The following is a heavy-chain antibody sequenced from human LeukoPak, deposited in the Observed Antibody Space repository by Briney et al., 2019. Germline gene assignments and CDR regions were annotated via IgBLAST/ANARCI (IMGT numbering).Heavy chain of an antibody. CDR2: IRYDGSNK. Sequence: PGGSLRLSCAASGFTFSSYGVHWVRQAPGKGLEWVAFIRYDGSNKYYADSVKGRFTISRDNSKNTLYLQMNSLRAEDTAVYYCAKRGLSRSSGYYYDYWGQGTLVTASS. D-gene: IGHD3-22*01. CDR1: GFTFSSYG. CDR3: AKRGLSRSSGYYYDY. V-gene: IGHV3-30*02. J-gene: IGHJ4*02.